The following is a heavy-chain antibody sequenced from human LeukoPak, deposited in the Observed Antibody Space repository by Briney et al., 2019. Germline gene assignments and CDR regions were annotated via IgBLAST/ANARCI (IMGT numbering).Heavy chain of an antibody. D-gene: IGHD2/OR15-2a*01. J-gene: IGHJ3*02. CDR1: GGSISSYY. Sequence: SETLSLTCTVSGGSISSYYWSWIRQPPGKGLEWIGYTYHSGSTNYNPSLKSRVTISVDTSKNQFSLKLSSATAADTAVYYCARVGVLRGAFDIWGQGTMVTVSS. CDR3: ARVGVLRGAFDI. CDR2: TYHSGST. V-gene: IGHV4-59*01.